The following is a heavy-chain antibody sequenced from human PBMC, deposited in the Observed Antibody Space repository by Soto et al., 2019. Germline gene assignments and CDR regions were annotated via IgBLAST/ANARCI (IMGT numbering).Heavy chain of an antibody. CDR1: GFTFSNYW. D-gene: IGHD6-19*01. CDR3: ARGAKGQWVVDF. CDR2: LNSDGSNT. J-gene: IGHJ4*02. V-gene: IGHV3-74*01. Sequence: GGSLRLSCVASGFTFSNYWMHWVRQTPGEGLVWVSRLNSDGSNTDYADSVKGRFSISRDNAKNTVYLQMNSLRADDTALYYCARGAKGQWVVDFWGQGTLVTVSS.